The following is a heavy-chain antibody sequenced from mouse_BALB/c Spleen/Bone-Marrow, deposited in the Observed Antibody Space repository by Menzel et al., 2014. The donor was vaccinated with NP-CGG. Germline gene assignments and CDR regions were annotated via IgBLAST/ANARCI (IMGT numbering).Heavy chain of an antibody. CDR3: ARDVGYGNYFVY. D-gene: IGHD2-10*02. Sequence: DVQLVESGGGLVQPGDSLRLSCATSGFTFSDFYMEWVRQPPGKRLEWIATSRNKAKYYTTEYSASVKGPFIVSRDTSQSVLYLQMNALRAEDTAIYYCARDVGYGNYFVYWGQGTLVTVSA. V-gene: IGHV7-1*02. J-gene: IGHJ3*01. CDR2: SRNKAKYYTT. CDR1: GFTFSDFY.